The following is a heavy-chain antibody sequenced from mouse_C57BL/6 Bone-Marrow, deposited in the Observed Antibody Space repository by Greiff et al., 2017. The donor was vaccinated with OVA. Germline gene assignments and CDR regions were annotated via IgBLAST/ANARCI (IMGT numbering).Heavy chain of an antibody. D-gene: IGHD1-1*01. Sequence: VHVKQSGPELVKPGASVKIPCKASGYTFTDYNMDWVKQSHGKSLEWIGDINPNNGGTIYNQKFKGKATLTVDKSSSTAYMELRSLTSEDTAVYYCARWGGYYYGRRGYAMDYWGQGTSVTVSS. J-gene: IGHJ4*01. CDR1: GYTFTDYN. V-gene: IGHV1-18*01. CDR3: ARWGGYYYGRRGYAMDY. CDR2: INPNNGGT.